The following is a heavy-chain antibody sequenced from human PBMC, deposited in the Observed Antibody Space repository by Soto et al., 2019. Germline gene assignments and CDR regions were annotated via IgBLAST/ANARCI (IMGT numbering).Heavy chain of an antibody. CDR1: GGTFSSYT. D-gene: IGHD1-26*01. CDR3: AKMYSGSSPLQY. V-gene: IGHV1-69*02. CDR2: IIPILGIA. Sequence: SVKVSCKASGGTFSSYTISWVRQAPGQGLEWMGRIIPILGIANYAQKFQGRVTITADKSTSTAYMELSSLRSEDTAVYYCAKMYSGSSPLQYWGQGTLVTVSS. J-gene: IGHJ4*02.